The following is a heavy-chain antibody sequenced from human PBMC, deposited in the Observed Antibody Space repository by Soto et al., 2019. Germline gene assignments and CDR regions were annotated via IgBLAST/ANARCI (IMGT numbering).Heavy chain of an antibody. J-gene: IGHJ4*02. CDR1: GFTFSSYG. CDR2: IWYDGSNK. D-gene: IGHD1-26*01. Sequence: QVQLVESGGGVVQPGRSLRLSCAASGFTFSSYGMHWVRQAPGKGLEGVAVIWYDGSNKYYADSVKGRFTISRDNSKNTLYLQMNSLRAEATAVYYCARETEVELLNLYYFDYWGQGTLVTVSS. V-gene: IGHV3-33*01. CDR3: ARETEVELLNLYYFDY.